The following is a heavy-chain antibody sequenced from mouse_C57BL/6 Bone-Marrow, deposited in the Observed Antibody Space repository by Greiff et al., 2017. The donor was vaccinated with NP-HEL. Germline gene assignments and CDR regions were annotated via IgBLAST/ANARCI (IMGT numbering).Heavy chain of an antibody. CDR3: ARDGKSYDYGHYAMDY. CDR1: GYTFTSYW. D-gene: IGHD1-1*01. CDR2: IYPGSGST. V-gene: IGHV1-55*01. Sequence: QVQLQQPGAELVKPGASVKMSCKASGYTFTSYWITWVKQRPGQGLEWIGDIYPGSGSTPCNEKFKSKATLTVDTSSSTACMQLSSLASEDSAVYYCARDGKSYDYGHYAMDYWGQGTSVTVSS. J-gene: IGHJ4*01.